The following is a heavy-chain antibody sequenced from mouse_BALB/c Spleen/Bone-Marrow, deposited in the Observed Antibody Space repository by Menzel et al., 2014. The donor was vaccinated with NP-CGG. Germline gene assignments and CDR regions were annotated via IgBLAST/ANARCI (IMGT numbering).Heavy chain of an antibody. J-gene: IGHJ4*01. V-gene: IGHV2-6-7*01. CDR1: GFSLTGYG. CDR3: ARDSFLITRALDY. D-gene: IGHD2-4*01. Sequence: VKLQESGPGLVAPSQSLSITCTVSGFSLTGYGVSWVRQSPGKGLEWLGMIWGDGSTDYNSALKSRLSISKDNSESQVFLKMNSLQTDDTARYYCARDSFLITRALDYWGQGTSVTVSS. CDR2: IWGDGST.